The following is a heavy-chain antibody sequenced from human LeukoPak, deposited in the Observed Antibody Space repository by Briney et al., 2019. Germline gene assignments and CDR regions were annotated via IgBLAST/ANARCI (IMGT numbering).Heavy chain of an antibody. J-gene: IGHJ4*02. CDR1: GYSISSGYY. CDR2: IYHSGST. V-gene: IGHV4-38-2*02. Sequence: SETLSPTCTVSGYSISSGYYWGWIRQPPGKGLEWIGSIYHSGSTYYNPSLKSRVTISVDTSKNQFSLKLSSVTAADTAVYYCARSGRMTVVALDYWGQGTLVTVSS. D-gene: IGHD3-22*01. CDR3: ARSGRMTVVALDY.